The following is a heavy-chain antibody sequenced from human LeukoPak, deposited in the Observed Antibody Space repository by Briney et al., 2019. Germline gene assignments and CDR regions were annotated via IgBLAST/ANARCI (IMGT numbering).Heavy chain of an antibody. D-gene: IGHD3-10*01. J-gene: IGHJ4*02. V-gene: IGHV3-23*01. CDR2: ISGSGGST. CDR1: GFTFSSYA. Sequence: GGSLRLSCAASGFTFSSYAMSWVRQAPGKGLEWVSAISGSGGSTYYADSVKGRFTIYRGNSKNTLYLQMNSLRAEDTALYYCAKDLESYYGSGVDYWGQGTLVTVSS. CDR3: AKDLESYYGSGVDY.